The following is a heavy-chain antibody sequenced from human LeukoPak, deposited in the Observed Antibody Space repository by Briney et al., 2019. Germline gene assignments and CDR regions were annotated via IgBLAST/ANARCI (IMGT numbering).Heavy chain of an antibody. D-gene: IGHD2-15*01. V-gene: IGHV3-23*01. CDR1: GFTFSSYA. Sequence: GGSLRLSCAASGFTFSSYAMSWVRQAPGKGLEWVSAIGGSGGSTYYADSVKGRFTISRDNSKNTLYLQMNSLRAEDTAVYYCAKALSYCSGGSCYSGLSYYYYGMDVWGQGTTVTVSS. J-gene: IGHJ6*02. CDR2: IGGSGGST. CDR3: AKALSYCSGGSCYSGLSYYYYGMDV.